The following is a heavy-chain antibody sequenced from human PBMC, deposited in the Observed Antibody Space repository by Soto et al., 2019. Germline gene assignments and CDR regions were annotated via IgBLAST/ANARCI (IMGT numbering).Heavy chain of an antibody. V-gene: IGHV4-30-4*01. CDR3: ASLNLSFDP. Sequence: QVQLQESGPGLVKPSQTLSLPCTVSGASISSGDSFWSWIRQPPGKGLEWIAYIYSSGCTYHNPALKRRVAISIDPSMNQFSLNLRSRPAADTAVYYCASLNLSFDPWGQGTLVTVSS. CDR1: GASISSGDSF. J-gene: IGHJ5*02. CDR2: IYSSGCT.